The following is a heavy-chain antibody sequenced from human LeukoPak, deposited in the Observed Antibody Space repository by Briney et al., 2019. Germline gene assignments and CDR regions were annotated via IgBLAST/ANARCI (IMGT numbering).Heavy chain of an antibody. Sequence: LSCAXXXXXXXSYGMHWVRQAPGKGLEWVAFDGSNKYYSDSVKGGFTIYRENSKKTLYLQMNSLRAEDTAVYYCAKGLSTPLACWGQGTLVTVSS. V-gene: IGHV3-30*02. CDR1: XXXXXSYG. D-gene: IGHD2-15*01. CDR3: AKGLSTPLAC. CDR2: DGSNK. J-gene: IGHJ4*02.